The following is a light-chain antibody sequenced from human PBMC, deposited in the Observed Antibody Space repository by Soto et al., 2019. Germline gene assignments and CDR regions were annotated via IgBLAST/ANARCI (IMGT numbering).Light chain of an antibody. CDR2: TND. V-gene: IGLV1-44*01. Sequence: QSVLTQPPSASGTPGQRVTISCSGGSSNIGSNPVTWYQQLPGTAPKLLICTNDQRPSGVPDRFSGSKSGTSASLAISGLQSEDEADYYCAAWDDSLTGVVFGGGTKLTVL. CDR1: SSNIGSNP. J-gene: IGLJ3*02. CDR3: AAWDDSLTGVV.